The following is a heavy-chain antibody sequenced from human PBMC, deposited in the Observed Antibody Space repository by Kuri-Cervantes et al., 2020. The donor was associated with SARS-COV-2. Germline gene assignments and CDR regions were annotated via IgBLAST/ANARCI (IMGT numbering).Heavy chain of an antibody. D-gene: IGHD4-11*01. CDR1: GGSISSSSYY. CDR3: ARSAYYSQGSGSVDV. CDR2: IYYSGST. J-gene: IGHJ6*02. V-gene: IGHV4-39*07. Sequence: SETLSLTCTVSGGSISSSSYYWGWIRQPPGKGLEWIGSIYYSGSTYYKSSLTSRVTISVDTSKNQFSLKLSSVTAADTAVYYCARSAYYSQGSGSVDVWGQGTTVTVSS.